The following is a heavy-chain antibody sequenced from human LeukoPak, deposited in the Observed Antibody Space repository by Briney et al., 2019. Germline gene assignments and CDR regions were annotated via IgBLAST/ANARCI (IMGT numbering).Heavy chain of an antibody. V-gene: IGHV3-23*01. J-gene: IGHJ4*02. D-gene: IGHD3-10*01. Sequence: GGSLRLSCAASGFTFSNAYMSWVRHAPGKGLEWVSAISDSGANTNYADSVKGRFTISRDNSKNTVSLQMSSLRTEDTAIYYCAKCSIYFGSGTYFDAWAQGILVTVSS. CDR2: ISDSGANT. CDR1: GFTFSNAY. CDR3: AKCSIYFGSGTYFDA.